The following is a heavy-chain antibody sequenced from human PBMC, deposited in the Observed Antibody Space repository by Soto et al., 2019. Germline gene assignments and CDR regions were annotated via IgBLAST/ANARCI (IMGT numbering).Heavy chain of an antibody. D-gene: IGHD3-22*01. V-gene: IGHV1-69*12. CDR2: IIPIFGTA. Sequence: QVQLVQSGAEVKKPGSSVKVSCKASGGTFSSYAISWVRQAPGQGLEWMGGIIPIFGTANYAQKFQGRVTITADESTSTAYMELSSLRAEDTAVYYCARDLDYDSSGGGNWFDPWGQGTLVTVSS. CDR1: GGTFSSYA. CDR3: ARDLDYDSSGGGNWFDP. J-gene: IGHJ5*02.